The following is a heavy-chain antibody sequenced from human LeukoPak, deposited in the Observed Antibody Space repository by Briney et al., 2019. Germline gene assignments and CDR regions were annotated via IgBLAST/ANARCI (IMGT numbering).Heavy chain of an antibody. D-gene: IGHD6-6*01. J-gene: IGHJ6*03. CDR1: GFTFSLSA. V-gene: IGHV3-23*01. CDR3: AKTRSSSSHYFYFMDV. CDR2: LSGTRDSRGA. Sequence: GGSLRLSCAASGFTFSLSAMTWVRQAPGKGLEWVASLSGTRDSRGAIYADSVKGRFTISRDDSKSTMFLRMNRLTAEDTAIYYCAKTRSSSSHYFYFMDVWAKGVTVTVSS.